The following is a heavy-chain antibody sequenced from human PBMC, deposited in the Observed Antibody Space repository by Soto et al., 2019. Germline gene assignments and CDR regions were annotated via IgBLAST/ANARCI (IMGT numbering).Heavy chain of an antibody. CDR1: GGTFSSYT. Sequence: SVKVSCKASGGTFSSYTISWVRQAPGQGLEWMGRIIPILGIANCAQKFQGRVTITADKSTSTAYMELCSLRSEDTAVYYCASSFLSVVVVAATLHDAFDIWGQGTMVTVSS. CDR3: ASSFLSVVVVAATLHDAFDI. J-gene: IGHJ3*02. V-gene: IGHV1-69*02. D-gene: IGHD2-15*01. CDR2: IIPILGIA.